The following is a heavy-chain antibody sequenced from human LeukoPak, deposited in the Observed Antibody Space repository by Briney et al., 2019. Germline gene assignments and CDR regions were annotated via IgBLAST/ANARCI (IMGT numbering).Heavy chain of an antibody. D-gene: IGHD4-17*01. V-gene: IGHV3-23*01. CDR2: ISGSGGST. CDR3: AKDQNDYGDYGGTDY. CDR1: GFTFSSYA. Sequence: GGSLRLSCAASGFTFSSYAMSWVRQAPGKGLEWVSAISGSGGSTYYADSVKGRFTISRDNSKNTLYLQMNSLRAEDTAVYYCAKDQNDYGDYGGTDYWGQGTLVTVSS. J-gene: IGHJ4*02.